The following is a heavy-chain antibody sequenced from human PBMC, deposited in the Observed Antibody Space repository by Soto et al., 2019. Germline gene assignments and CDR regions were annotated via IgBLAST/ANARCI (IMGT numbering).Heavy chain of an antibody. CDR1: GVSITTYY. CDR3: ARRLMIREVITHGMDV. V-gene: IGHV4-59*01. Sequence: QVQLQESGPELVKPSETLSLTCTVSGVSITTYYWSWIRLPPGKGLEWIGYISYRGSTNYIPSLKERVTMSVATSKNQFALRLGSVTDADTAMYYCARRLMIREVITHGMDVWGQGTTVTVSS. D-gene: IGHD3-10*01. J-gene: IGHJ6*02. CDR2: ISYRGST.